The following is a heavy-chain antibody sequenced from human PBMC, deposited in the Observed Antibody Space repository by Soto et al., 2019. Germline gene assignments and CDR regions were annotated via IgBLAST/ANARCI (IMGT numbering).Heavy chain of an antibody. V-gene: IGHV1-69*01. D-gene: IGHD2-2*01. J-gene: IGHJ4*02. CDR2: IIPIFGTA. Sequence: QVQLVQSGAEVKKPGSSVKVSCKASGGTFSSYAISWVRQAPGQGLEWMGGIIPIFGTANYAQKFQGRVTITADESTSTAYMELSSLRSEDTAVYYCATYCSSTSCRGYYFDYWGQGTLVTVSS. CDR3: ATYCSSTSCRGYYFDY. CDR1: GGTFSSYA.